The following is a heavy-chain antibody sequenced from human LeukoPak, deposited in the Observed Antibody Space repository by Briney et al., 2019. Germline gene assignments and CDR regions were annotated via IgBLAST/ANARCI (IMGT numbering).Heavy chain of an antibody. V-gene: IGHV1-24*01. CDR2: FDPEDGET. Sequence: ASVKVSCKVSGYTLTELSMHWVRQAPGKGLEWMGGFDPEDGETIYAQKFQGRATMTEDTSTDTAYMELSSLRSEDTAVYYCATNIVGATGMGYFDYWGQGTLVTVSS. CDR3: ATNIVGATGMGYFDY. CDR1: GYTLTELS. D-gene: IGHD1-26*01. J-gene: IGHJ4*02.